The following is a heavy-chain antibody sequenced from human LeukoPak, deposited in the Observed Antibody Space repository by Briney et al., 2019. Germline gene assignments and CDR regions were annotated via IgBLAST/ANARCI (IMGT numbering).Heavy chain of an antibody. V-gene: IGHV3-23*01. J-gene: IGHJ4*02. CDR2: FSGTANNT. Sequence: GGSLRLSCAASGFAFSSYAMSWVRQAPGKGLEWVSSFSGTANNTYYADSVKGRFTISRDNSKNTVSLQMNSLRAEDTALYYCAKYRTGSSYSGVDYWGQGTLVTVSS. CDR1: GFAFSSYA. D-gene: IGHD2-15*01. CDR3: AKYRTGSSYSGVDY.